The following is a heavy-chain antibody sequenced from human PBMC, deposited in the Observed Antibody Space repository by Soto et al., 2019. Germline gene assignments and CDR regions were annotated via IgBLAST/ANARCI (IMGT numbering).Heavy chain of an antibody. J-gene: IGHJ4*02. CDR2: VILIMATV. Sequence: SVTVSCKASGGSFSRKPISWVRQATGQGVERLAGVILIMATVHDAEKCRGRVTITADDYTRPAYMELTSLRPADSAVYCCARGGRGYSSAPRDAFDFWGQGTLVTVSS. D-gene: IGHD5-18*01. CDR3: ARGGRGYSSAPRDAFDF. V-gene: IGHV1-69*13. CDR1: GGSFSRKP.